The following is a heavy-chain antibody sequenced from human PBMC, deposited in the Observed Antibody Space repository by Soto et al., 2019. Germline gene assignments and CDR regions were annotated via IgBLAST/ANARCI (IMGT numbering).Heavy chain of an antibody. CDR2: ISGSGGST. D-gene: IGHD6-13*01. J-gene: IGHJ3*02. Sequence: EVQLLESGGGLVQPGGSLRLSCAASGFTFSSYAMSWVRQAPGKGLEWVSAISGSGGSTYYADSVKGRFTISRDNSKNTLYLQMNSLRAEDTAVYYCAKEVAGAGIPGLNDAFDIWGQGTMVTVSS. CDR3: AKEVAGAGIPGLNDAFDI. V-gene: IGHV3-23*01. CDR1: GFTFSSYA.